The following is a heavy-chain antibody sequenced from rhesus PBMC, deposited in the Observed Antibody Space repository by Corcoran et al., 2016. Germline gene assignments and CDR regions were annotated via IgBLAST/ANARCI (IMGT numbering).Heavy chain of an antibody. CDR3: ARGRGLDS. CDR2: ISGTSGST. J-gene: IGHJ6*01. Sequence: QVQLQESGPGLVKPSETLSLTCAVSGGSFSGYYWGWIRQPPGKGLEWIGYISGTSGSTASNPSLKSRVTISTDTSKNQFSLKLTSVTAADTAVYYCARGRGLDSWGQGVVVTVSS. CDR1: GGSFSGYY. V-gene: IGHV4-165*01.